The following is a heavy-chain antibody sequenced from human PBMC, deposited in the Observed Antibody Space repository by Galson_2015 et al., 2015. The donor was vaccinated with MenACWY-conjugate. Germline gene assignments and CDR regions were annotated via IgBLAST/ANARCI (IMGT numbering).Heavy chain of an antibody. CDR1: GFSLRTSRVG. J-gene: IGHJ3*01. D-gene: IGHD2-2*01. CDR2: IYWDDDK. Sequence: PALVNPPPTLTLTCTFSGFSLRTSRVGVGWIRQPPGQALEWLSLIYWDDDKRYSPSLKSRLTITKDTSKNQVVLSMTNMDPVDTATYYCAHSPYCSTTSCYDARGCEVWGQGTVVTVSS. CDR3: AHSPYCSTTSCYDARGCEV. V-gene: IGHV2-5*02.